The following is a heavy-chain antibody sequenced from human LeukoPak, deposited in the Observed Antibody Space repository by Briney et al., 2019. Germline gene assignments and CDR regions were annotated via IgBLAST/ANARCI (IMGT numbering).Heavy chain of an antibody. CDR1: GFTFSSYG. Sequence: PGGSLRLSCAASGFTFSSYGIHWVRQAPDKGLEWVAVISYDGTNKYYADSVKGRFTISRDNSKNTLYLQMNSLRAEDTAVYYCAKESYYDSSGYSDYWGQGTLVTVSS. V-gene: IGHV3-30*18. CDR3: AKESYYDSSGYSDY. J-gene: IGHJ4*02. CDR2: ISYDGTNK. D-gene: IGHD3-22*01.